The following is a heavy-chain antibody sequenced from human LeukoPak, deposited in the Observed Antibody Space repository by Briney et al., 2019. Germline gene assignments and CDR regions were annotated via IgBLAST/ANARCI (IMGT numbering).Heavy chain of an antibody. J-gene: IGHJ4*02. D-gene: IGHD1-26*01. V-gene: IGHV5-51*01. CDR2: IYPGDSES. Sequence: GESLKISCEGSGYSFTSYWIGWVRQRPGKGLEWMGIIYPGDSESRYSPSFQGQVTISADKSISTAYLQWSSLKASDTAMYYCARRRDLYSGSYYPFDYWGQGTLVTVSS. CDR3: ARRRDLYSGSYYPFDY. CDR1: GYSFTSYW.